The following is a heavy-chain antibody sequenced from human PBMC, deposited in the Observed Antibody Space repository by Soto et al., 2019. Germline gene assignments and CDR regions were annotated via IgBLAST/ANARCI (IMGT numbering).Heavy chain of an antibody. D-gene: IGHD2-2*01. CDR2: FDPEDGET. CDR3: ATGPCSSTSCYDPYYFDY. Sequence: ASVKVPCKVSGYTLTELSMHWVRQAPGKGLEWMGGFDPEDGETIYAQKFQGRVTMTEDTSTDTAYMELSSLRSEDTAVYYCATGPCSSTSCYDPYYFDYWGQGTLVTVSS. CDR1: GYTLTELS. J-gene: IGHJ4*02. V-gene: IGHV1-24*01.